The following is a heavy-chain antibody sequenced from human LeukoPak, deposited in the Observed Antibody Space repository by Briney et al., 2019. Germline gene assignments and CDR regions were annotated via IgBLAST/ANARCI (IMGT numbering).Heavy chain of an antibody. CDR2: IGTAGDT. CDR1: GFTFSSYD. J-gene: IGHJ6*02. CDR3: ARVRRAGYSSSWYSDYYYYGMDV. D-gene: IGHD6-13*01. Sequence: GGSLRLSCAASGFTFSSYDMHWVRQATGKGLEWVSAIGTAGDTYYPGSVKGRFTISRENAKNSLYLQMNSLRAGDTAVYYCARVRRAGYSSSWYSDYYYYGMDVWGQGPRSPSP. V-gene: IGHV3-13*01.